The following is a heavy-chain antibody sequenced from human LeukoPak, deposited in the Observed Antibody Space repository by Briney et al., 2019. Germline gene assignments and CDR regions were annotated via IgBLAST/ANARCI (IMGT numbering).Heavy chain of an antibody. CDR2: IDPSDSYT. V-gene: IGHV5-10-1*01. D-gene: IGHD3-10*01. Sequence: PGESLRISCTGSGYSFTSYWISWVRQMPGKGLEWMGRIDPSDSYTNYSPSFQGHVTISADKSISTAYLQWSSLKASDTAMYYCARQITMVRGVIVTPHDYWGQGTLVTVSS. CDR1: GYSFTSYW. CDR3: ARQITMVRGVIVTPHDY. J-gene: IGHJ4*02.